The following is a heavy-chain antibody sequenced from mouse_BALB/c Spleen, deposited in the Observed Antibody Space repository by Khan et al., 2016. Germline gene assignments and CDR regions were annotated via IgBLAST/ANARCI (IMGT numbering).Heavy chain of an antibody. J-gene: IGHJ2*01. CDR3: GRGDY. Sequence: VQLKESGGGLVQPGGSRKLPCAASGFTFSSFGMHWVRQAPEKGLDWVAFISSGSSAIYYADTVKGRFTISRDNPKNTLFLQMTSLRSEDTAMYYCGRGDYWGQGTTLTVSS. CDR1: GFTFSSFG. CDR2: ISSGSSAI. V-gene: IGHV5-17*02.